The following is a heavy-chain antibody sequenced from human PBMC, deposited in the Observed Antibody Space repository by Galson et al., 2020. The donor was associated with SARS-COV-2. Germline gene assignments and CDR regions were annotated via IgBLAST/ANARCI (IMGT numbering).Heavy chain of an antibody. V-gene: IGHV4-61*02. J-gene: IGHJ5*02. CDR2: IYTSGST. D-gene: IGHD2-15*01. CDR1: GGSISSGSYY. CDR3: AREPPYSAGPLVS. Sequence: SETLSLTCTVSGGSISSGSYYWSWIRQPAGKGLEWIGRIYTSGSTNYNPSLKSRVTISVDTSKNQFSLKLSSVTAADTAVYYCAREPPYSAGPLVSWGQGTLVTVSS.